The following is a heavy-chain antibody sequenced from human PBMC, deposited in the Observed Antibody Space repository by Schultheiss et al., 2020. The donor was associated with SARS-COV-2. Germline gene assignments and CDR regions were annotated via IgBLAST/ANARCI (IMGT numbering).Heavy chain of an antibody. CDR1: GGTFSSYA. CDR3: VAGATIYRETTEAEYFQH. Sequence: SVKVSCKASGGTFSSYAISWVRQAPGQGLEWMGGIIPIFGTANYAQKFQGRVTITADKSTSTAYMELSSLRSEDTAVYYCVAGATIYRETTEAEYFQHWGQGTLVTVSS. CDR2: IIPIFGTA. D-gene: IGHD5-12*01. V-gene: IGHV1-69*06. J-gene: IGHJ1*01.